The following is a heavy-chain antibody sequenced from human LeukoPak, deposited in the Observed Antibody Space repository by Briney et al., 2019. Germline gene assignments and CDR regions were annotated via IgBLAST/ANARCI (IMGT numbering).Heavy chain of an antibody. D-gene: IGHD3-9*01. Sequence: GESLKISCKGSGYSFSSDWIGWVRQMPGKGLEWMGIIYPGDSDTRYSPSFQGQVTISADKSISTAYLQWSSLKASDTAMYYCARLTDILTGYPLDYYYYMDVWGKGTTVTISS. J-gene: IGHJ6*03. CDR2: IYPGDSDT. V-gene: IGHV5-51*01. CDR1: GYSFSSDW. CDR3: ARLTDILTGYPLDYYYYMDV.